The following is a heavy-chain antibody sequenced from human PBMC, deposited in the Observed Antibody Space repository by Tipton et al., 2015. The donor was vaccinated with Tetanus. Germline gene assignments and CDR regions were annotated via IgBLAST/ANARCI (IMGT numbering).Heavy chain of an antibody. Sequence: TLSLTCTVSGGSISSSSYYWGWIRQPPGKGLEWIGSIYYSGSTYYNPSLKSRVTISVDMSKNQFSLKLSSVTAADTAVYYCASPYGDYVWYFDLWGRGTLVTVSS. CDR1: GGSISSSSYY. CDR2: IYYSGST. J-gene: IGHJ2*01. V-gene: IGHV4-39*01. D-gene: IGHD4-17*01. CDR3: ASPYGDYVWYFDL.